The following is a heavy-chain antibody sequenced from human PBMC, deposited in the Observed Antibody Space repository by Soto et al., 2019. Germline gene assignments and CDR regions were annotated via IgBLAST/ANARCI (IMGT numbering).Heavy chain of an antibody. CDR3: AREYYYDSSGYYRGRYFDY. CDR2: IYSGGST. J-gene: IGHJ4*02. V-gene: IGHV3-53*01. CDR1: GFTVSSNY. D-gene: IGHD3-22*01. Sequence: PGGSLRLSCAASGFTVSSNYMSWVRQAPGKGLEWVSVIYSGGSTYYADSVKGRFTISRDNSKNTLYLQMNSLRAEDTAVYYCAREYYYDSSGYYRGRYFDYWGQGTLVTVSS.